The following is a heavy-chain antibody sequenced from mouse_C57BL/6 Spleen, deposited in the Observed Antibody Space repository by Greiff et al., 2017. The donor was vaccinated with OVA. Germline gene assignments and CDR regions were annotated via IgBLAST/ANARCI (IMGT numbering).Heavy chain of an antibody. Sequence: VQLQQSGPELVKPGASVKMSCKASGYTFTDYNMHWVKQSHGKSLEWIGYINPNNGGTSYNQKFKGKATLTVNKSSSTAYMELRSLTSEDSAVYYCARCTTVVATDFDYWGQGTTLTVSS. J-gene: IGHJ2*01. D-gene: IGHD1-1*01. CDR1: GYTFTDYN. V-gene: IGHV1-22*01. CDR2: INPNNGGT. CDR3: ARCTTVVATDFDY.